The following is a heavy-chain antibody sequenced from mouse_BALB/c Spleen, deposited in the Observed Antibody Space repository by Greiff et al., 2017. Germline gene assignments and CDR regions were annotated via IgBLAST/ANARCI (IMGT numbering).Heavy chain of an antibody. J-gene: IGHJ4*01. V-gene: IGHV5-17*02. CDR1: GFTFSSFG. CDR2: ISSGSSTI. CDR3: AREAHYYAMDD. Sequence: EVQRVESGGGLVQPGGSRKLSCAASGFTFSSFGMHWVRQAPEKGLEWVAYISSGSSTIYYADTVKGRFTISRDNPKNTLFLQMTSLRSEDTAMYYCAREAHYYAMDDWGQGTSVTVSS.